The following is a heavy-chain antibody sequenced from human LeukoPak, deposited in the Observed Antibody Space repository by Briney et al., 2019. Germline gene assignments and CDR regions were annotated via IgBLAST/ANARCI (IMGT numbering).Heavy chain of an antibody. CDR3: ARSTGSYSSYYYYMDV. J-gene: IGHJ6*03. V-gene: IGHV4-59*01. CDR2: IYNSGST. CDR1: GGSISGYY. D-gene: IGHD1-26*01. Sequence: SETLSLTCTVSGGSISGYYWSWVRQPPGKGLEWIAYIYNSGSTNYNPSLKSRVTISVDTSKNQFSLKLSSVTAAGTAVYYCARSTGSYSSYYYYMDVWGKGTTVTVSS.